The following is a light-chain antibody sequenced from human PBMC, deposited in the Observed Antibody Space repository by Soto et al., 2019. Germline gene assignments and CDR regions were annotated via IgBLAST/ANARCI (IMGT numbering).Light chain of an antibody. CDR1: QNIDIY. J-gene: IGKJ4*01. CDR2: AAS. CDR3: QQLNSYPLT. V-gene: IGKV1-9*01. Sequence: DVQMTQSPSSLSASVGDRVTITCRASQNIDIYLAWYQQKPGKAPQLLIYAASTLQSGVPSRFSGSGSGTEFTLTINSLQPEDVATYYCQQLNSYPLTFGGGTKVDIK.